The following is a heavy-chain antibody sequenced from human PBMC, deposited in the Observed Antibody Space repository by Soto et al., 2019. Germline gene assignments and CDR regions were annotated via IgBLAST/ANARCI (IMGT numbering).Heavy chain of an antibody. Sequence: ASVKVWCKASGYTFTGYYMHWVRQAPGQGLEWMGWINPNSGGTNYAQKFQGWVTMTRDTSISTAYMELSRLRSDDTAVYYCARVRVEYSSSSSSYSYMDVWGKATTVTVSS. J-gene: IGHJ6*03. D-gene: IGHD6-6*01. CDR2: INPNSGGT. V-gene: IGHV1-2*04. CDR3: ARVRVEYSSSSSSYSYMDV. CDR1: GYTFTGYY.